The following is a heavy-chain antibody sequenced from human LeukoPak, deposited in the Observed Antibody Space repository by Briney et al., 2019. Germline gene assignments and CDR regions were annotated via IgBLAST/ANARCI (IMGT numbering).Heavy chain of an antibody. CDR3: ARENPGVPFDY. CDR1: GYTFTDIY. V-gene: IGHV1-2*02. Sequence: ASVKVSCKASGYTFTDIYLHWVRQAPGQGLEWMGWINPNSGDTNYAQKFQARVTMTRDTSINTAYMELSGLKSDDTAVYFCARENPGVPFDYWGQGTLVTVSS. J-gene: IGHJ4*02. D-gene: IGHD3-3*01. CDR2: INPNSGDT.